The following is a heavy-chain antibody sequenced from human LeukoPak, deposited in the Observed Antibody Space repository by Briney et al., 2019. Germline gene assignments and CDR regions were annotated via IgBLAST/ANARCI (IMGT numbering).Heavy chain of an antibody. J-gene: IGHJ4*02. CDR2: ISSNSDNT. V-gene: IGHV1-18*01. Sequence: GASVKVSCKASGGTFSSYGISWVRQAPGQGLEWMGWISSNSDNTNYAQKLQGRVTMTTDTSTSTAYMELRSLRSDDTALYFCARDWGSIKVIADYWGQGTLVTVSS. CDR1: GGTFSSYG. D-gene: IGHD7-27*01. CDR3: ARDWGSIKVIADY.